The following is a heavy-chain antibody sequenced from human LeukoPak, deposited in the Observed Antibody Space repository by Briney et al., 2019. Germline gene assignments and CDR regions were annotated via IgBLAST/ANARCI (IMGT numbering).Heavy chain of an antibody. Sequence: SDTLSLTCAVSGYSISSSNYWVWIRQPPGKGLAWIGHIYYSGGIYYNPSLRSRVTMSVDTSKNQFSLKLSSVTAVDTAVYYCARKATTGPTKAAFDIWGQGTMVTVSS. CDR1: GYSISSSNY. D-gene: IGHD4-17*01. CDR3: ARKATTGPTKAAFDI. CDR2: IYYSGGI. J-gene: IGHJ3*02. V-gene: IGHV4-28*05.